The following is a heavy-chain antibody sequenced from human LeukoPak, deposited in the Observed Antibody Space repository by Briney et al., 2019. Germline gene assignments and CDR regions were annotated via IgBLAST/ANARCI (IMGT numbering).Heavy chain of an antibody. CDR3: ARVGHCSSTSCYPPWFDP. CDR2: ISAYNGNT. CDR1: GYTFTSYY. V-gene: IGHV1-18*04. D-gene: IGHD2-2*01. J-gene: IGHJ5*02. Sequence: GASVKVSCKASGYTFTSYYMHWVRQAPGQGLEWMGWISAYNGNTNYAQKLQGRVTMTTDTSTSTAYMELRSLRSDDTAVYYCARVGHCSSTSCYPPWFDPWGQGTLVTVSS.